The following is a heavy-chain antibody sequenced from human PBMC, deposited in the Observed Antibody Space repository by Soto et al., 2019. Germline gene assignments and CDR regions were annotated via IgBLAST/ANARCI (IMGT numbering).Heavy chain of an antibody. D-gene: IGHD4-17*01. CDR1: GLSLSTTGVL. Sequence: QITLKESGPPLVKPTQTLPLTCTFSGLSLSTTGVLVDCIRQPPGKALEWLALVYWDDDKRYSPSLKSRRTSTNDTSKNQVVLTMPTMDPVDAATYYFALRLTAVGYFDYWGQGTLVTVFS. CDR3: ALRLTAVGYFDY. CDR2: VYWDDDK. J-gene: IGHJ4*02. V-gene: IGHV2-5*02.